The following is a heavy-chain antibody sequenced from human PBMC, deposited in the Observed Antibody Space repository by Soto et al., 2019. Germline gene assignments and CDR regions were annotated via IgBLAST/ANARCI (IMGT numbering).Heavy chain of an antibody. J-gene: IGHJ4*02. V-gene: IGHV4-31*03. Sequence: SETLSLTCSVSGESISSGGYYWSWIRHLPGKGLEWIGYIYDTESAYYNPSLKSRVSISMDTSENHFAMRLTSVTAADSAVYYRARASSSPSLADYWGQGLQVTVSS. CDR3: ARASSSPSLADY. CDR1: GESISSGGYY. CDR2: IYDTESA. D-gene: IGHD6-6*01.